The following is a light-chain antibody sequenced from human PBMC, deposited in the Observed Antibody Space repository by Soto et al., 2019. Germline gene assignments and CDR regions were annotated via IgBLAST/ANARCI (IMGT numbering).Light chain of an antibody. Sequence: QSVLTQPPSASGTPGQRIAISCAGGSSNIGSNYVYWYQQFPGTAPKLLIYRNDERPSGVPDRFSGSQSGTSVSLAISGLRSEDEADYYCAAWDDSLSVGVFGGGTKLTVL. J-gene: IGLJ3*02. CDR1: SSNIGSNY. CDR2: RND. CDR3: AAWDDSLSVGV. V-gene: IGLV1-47*01.